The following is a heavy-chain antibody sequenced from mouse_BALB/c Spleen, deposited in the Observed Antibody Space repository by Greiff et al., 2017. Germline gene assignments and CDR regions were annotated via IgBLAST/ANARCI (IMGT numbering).Heavy chain of an antibody. CDR1: GYSITSGYY. D-gene: IGHD2-4*01. V-gene: IGHV3-6*02. Sequence: VQLQESGPGLVKPSQSLSLTCSVTGYSITSGYYWNWIRQFPGNKLEWMGYISYDGSNNYNPSLKNRISITRDTSKNQFFLKLNSVTTEDTATYYCARDRAMITAWFAYWGQGTLVTVSA. CDR3: ARDRAMITAWFAY. CDR2: ISYDGSN. J-gene: IGHJ3*01.